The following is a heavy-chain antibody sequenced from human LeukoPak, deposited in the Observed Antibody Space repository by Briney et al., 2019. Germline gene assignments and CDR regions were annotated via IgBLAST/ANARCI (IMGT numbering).Heavy chain of an antibody. V-gene: IGHV3-48*04. D-gene: IGHD3-10*01. Sequence: GGSLRLSCAASGFTFRNYAMNWVRQSPGKGLEWVSYISRGGSTIHYADSEKGRFTISRDNAKNSLYLQMNSLTAEDTAVYYCARDGGSRTYYFDDAFDIWSQGTMVTVSS. CDR2: ISRGGSTI. J-gene: IGHJ3*02. CDR3: ARDGGSRTYYFDDAFDI. CDR1: GFTFRNYA.